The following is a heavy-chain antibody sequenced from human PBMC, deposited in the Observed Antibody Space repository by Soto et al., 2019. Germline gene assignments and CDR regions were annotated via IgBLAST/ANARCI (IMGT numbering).Heavy chain of an antibody. CDR3: SRARQPLGYCSSTSCYKGNYYYYGMDV. Sequence: KISCKASGGTFSSYAISWVRQAPAQEGEWMGGSIAIFGTANYAQQFQGRVTITAAESTRTAALELSSRMSAATAVHYCSRARQPLGYCSSTSCYKGNYYYYGMDVWGQGTTVTVSS. J-gene: IGHJ6*02. V-gene: IGHV1-69*19. CDR2: SIAIFGTA. D-gene: IGHD2-2*01. CDR1: GGTFSSYA.